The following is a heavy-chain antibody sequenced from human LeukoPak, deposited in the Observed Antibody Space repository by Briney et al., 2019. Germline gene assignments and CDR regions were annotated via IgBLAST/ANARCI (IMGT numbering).Heavy chain of an antibody. CDR3: AKRSSSWYGYY. D-gene: IGHD6-13*01. CDR1: GFTFSSYA. CDR2: ISGSGGST. Sequence: GGSLRLSCAASGFTFSSYAMRWVRQAPGKGLEWVSAISGSGGSTYYADSVKGRFTISRDNSKNTLYLQMNSLRAEDTAVYYCAKRSSSWYGYYWGQGTLVTVSS. V-gene: IGHV3-23*01. J-gene: IGHJ4*02.